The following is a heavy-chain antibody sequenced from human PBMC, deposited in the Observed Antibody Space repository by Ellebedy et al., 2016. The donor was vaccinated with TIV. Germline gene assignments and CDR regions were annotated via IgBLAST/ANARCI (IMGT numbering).Heavy chain of an antibody. CDR3: ARAVIGTEDFDY. CDR1: EFTFSYYA. CDR2: ISHDGSTK. D-gene: IGHD3-10*01. V-gene: IGHV3-30-3*01. Sequence: GESLKISCAASEFTFSYYAMHWVRQAPGKGLEWVAVISHDGSTKYYADSVKGRFTISRDNSKNTLYLQMNSLTTEDTAVYYCARAVIGTEDFDYWGQGSLVSVSS. J-gene: IGHJ4*02.